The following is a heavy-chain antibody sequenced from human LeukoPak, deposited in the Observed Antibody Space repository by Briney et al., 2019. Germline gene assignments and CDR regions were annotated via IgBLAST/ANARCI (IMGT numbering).Heavy chain of an antibody. CDR2: IYYRGST. CDR3: ARHYLSDGILSTFDP. J-gene: IGHJ5*02. CDR1: GGSISSSPYY. Sequence: TSETLSLTCTVSGGSISSSPYYWGWIRQPPGKGLEWIGTIYYRGSTYSNPSLNSRVTISLDTSKNQFSLRLRSVTAADTALYYCARHYLSDGILSTFDPWGRGTLVTVSS. D-gene: IGHD2-2*01. V-gene: IGHV4-39*01.